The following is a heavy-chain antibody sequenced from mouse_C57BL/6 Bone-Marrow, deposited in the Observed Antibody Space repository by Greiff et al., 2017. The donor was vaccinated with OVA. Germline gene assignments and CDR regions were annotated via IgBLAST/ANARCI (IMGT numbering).Heavy chain of an antibody. V-gene: IGHV2-2*01. J-gene: IGHJ1*03. CDR3: ARIGTTDWYFDV. Sequence: QVQLQQSGPGLVQPSQSLSITCTVSGFSLTRYGVHWVRQSPGKGLEWLGVIWSGGSTDYNAAFISSLSISKDNSKSQVFCKMNRLQADDTAIYYCARIGTTDWYFDVWGTGTTVTVSS. CDR1: GFSLTRYG. CDR2: IWSGGST. D-gene: IGHD1-1*01.